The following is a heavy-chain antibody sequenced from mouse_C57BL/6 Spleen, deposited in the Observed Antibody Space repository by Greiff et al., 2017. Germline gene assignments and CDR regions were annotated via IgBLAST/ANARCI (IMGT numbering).Heavy chain of an antibody. V-gene: IGHV5-4*01. CDR3: GGKSWDGEYFDD. CDR1: GFTFSSYA. D-gene: IGHD4-1*01. CDR2: ISDGGSYT. Sequence: EVHLVESGGGLVKPGGSLKLSCAASGFTFSSYAMSWVRQTPEKRLEWVATISDGGSYTYYPDNVKGRFTISRDNAKNNLYLQMSHLKTEDTAVYYCGGKSWDGEYFDDWGKGTTVTVSS. J-gene: IGHJ1*03.